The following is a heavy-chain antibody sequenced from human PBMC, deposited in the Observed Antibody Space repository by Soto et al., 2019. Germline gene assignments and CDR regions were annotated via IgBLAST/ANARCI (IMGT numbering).Heavy chain of an antibody. D-gene: IGHD4-17*01. CDR3: TRLYGDYSNDY. CDR1: GFTFSGSA. V-gene: IGHV3-73*02. Sequence: EVQLVESGGGLVQPGGSLKLSCAASGFTFSGSAMHWVRQASGKGLEWVGRTRSKANSYATAYAASVKGRFTISRDDSKNTAYLQMNSLKTEDTAVYYCTRLYGDYSNDYWGQGTLVTVSS. J-gene: IGHJ4*02. CDR2: TRSKANSYAT.